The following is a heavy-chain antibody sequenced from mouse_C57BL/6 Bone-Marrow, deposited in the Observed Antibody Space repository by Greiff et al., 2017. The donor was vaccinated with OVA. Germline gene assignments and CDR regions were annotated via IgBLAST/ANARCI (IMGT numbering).Heavy chain of an antibody. CDR1: GYSITSDY. CDR2: ISYSGST. V-gene: IGHV3-8*01. J-gene: IGHJ1*03. CDR3: ARGYDGYYIYFDV. Sequence: EVKVVESGPGLAKPSQTLSLTCSVTGYSITSDYWNWIRKFPGNKLEYMGYISYSGSTYYNPSLKSRISITRDTSKNQYYLQLNSVTTEDTATYYCARGYDGYYIYFDVWGTGTTVTVSS. D-gene: IGHD2-3*01.